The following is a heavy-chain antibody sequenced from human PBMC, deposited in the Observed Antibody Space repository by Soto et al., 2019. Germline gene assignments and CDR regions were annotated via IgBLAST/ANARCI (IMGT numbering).Heavy chain of an antibody. CDR1: GFTLSSYA. CDR3: AIAQVADSSLDH. V-gene: IGHV3-23*01. J-gene: IGHJ4*01. Sequence: GASLTPSCAASGFTLSSYAMGWVRRGTGKWLEWVEVHSIGGSTHHANSVRGRFTISMENPENTMFLHMNSPRADDTAVYYCAIAQVADSSLDHWGQGILVTVSS. CDR2: HSIGGST. D-gene: IGHD5-12*01.